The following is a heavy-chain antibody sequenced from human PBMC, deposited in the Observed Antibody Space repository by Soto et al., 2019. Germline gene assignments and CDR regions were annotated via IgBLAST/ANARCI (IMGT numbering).Heavy chain of an antibody. J-gene: IGHJ3*02. CDR1: GYTFTSYY. D-gene: IGHD3-9*01. CDR3: ARVPLRYFDWLLPGHDAFDI. V-gene: IGHV1-46*01. CDR2: INPSGGST. Sequence: GASVKVSCKASGYTFTSYYMHWVRQAPGQGLEWMGIINPSGGSTSYAQKFQGRVTMTRDTSTSTVYMELSSLRSDDTAVYYCARVPLRYFDWLLPGHDAFDIWGQGTMVTVSS.